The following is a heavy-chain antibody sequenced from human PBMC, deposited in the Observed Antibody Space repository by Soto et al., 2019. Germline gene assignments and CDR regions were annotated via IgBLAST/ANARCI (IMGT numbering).Heavy chain of an antibody. CDR2: ISAYNGNT. D-gene: IGHD1-26*01. J-gene: IGHJ4*02. V-gene: IGHV1-18*01. CDR3: ASGLGVGATGPRVFDY. CDR1: GYTFTSYG. Sequence: QVQLVQSGAEVKKPGASVKVSCKASGYTFTSYGISWVRQAPGQGLEWMGWISAYNGNTNYAQKLQGRVTMTTDPSTSTADMELRSLRSDATAVDYCASGLGVGATGPRVFDYWGQGTLVTVSS.